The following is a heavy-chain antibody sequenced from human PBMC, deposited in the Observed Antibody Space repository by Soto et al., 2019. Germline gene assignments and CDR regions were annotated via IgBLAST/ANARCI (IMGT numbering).Heavy chain of an antibody. CDR3: ARTGAYGYYYYGMDV. D-gene: IGHD3-16*01. Sequence: ASVKVSFKASGYTFTSYAMHWVRQAPGQRLEWMGWINAGNGNTKYSQKFQGRVTITRDTSASTAYMELSSLGSEDTAVYYCARTGAYGYYYYGMDVWGQGTTVTVSS. V-gene: IGHV1-3*01. CDR2: INAGNGNT. J-gene: IGHJ6*02. CDR1: GYTFTSYA.